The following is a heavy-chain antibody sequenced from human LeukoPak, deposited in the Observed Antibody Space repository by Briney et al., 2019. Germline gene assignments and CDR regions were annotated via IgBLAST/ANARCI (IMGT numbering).Heavy chain of an antibody. J-gene: IGHJ4*02. CDR2: FDPEDGET. D-gene: IGHD3-10*01. CDR3: ATAYFGSGSSYFDY. V-gene: IGHV1-24*01. Sequence: GASVKVSCKVSGYTLTELSMRWVRQAPGKGLEWMGGFDPEDGETIYAQKFQGRVTMTEDTSTDTAYMELSSLRSEDTAVYYCATAYFGSGSSYFDYWGQGTLVTVSS. CDR1: GYTLTELS.